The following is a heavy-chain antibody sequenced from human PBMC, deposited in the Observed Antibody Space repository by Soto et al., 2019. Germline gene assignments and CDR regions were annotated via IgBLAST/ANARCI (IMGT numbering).Heavy chain of an antibody. CDR2: IYPGDFHT. V-gene: IGHV5-51*07. CDR3: VVQQKLPCVNY. Sequence: IACTGAEYPFIVYWCGGKHQMPGKGLEGMEIIYPGDFHTRHSPSFQGQVTISADKSSNTAYLQGSSLKASDTAMYYCVVQQKLPCVNYWAQATLVTVSS. CDR1: EYPFIVYW. D-gene: IGHD6-6*01. J-gene: IGHJ4*02.